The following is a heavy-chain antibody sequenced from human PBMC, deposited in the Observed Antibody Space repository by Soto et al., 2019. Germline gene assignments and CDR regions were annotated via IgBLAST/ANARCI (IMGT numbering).Heavy chain of an antibody. V-gene: IGHV2-5*01. CDR1: GISLSTSGVG. CDR2: IYWNGDK. CDR3: ARTEGGGYCSGGSCYGVDY. Sequence: QITLKESGPTLVKPTQTLTLTCTFSGISLSTSGVGVGWIRQPPGKALEWLALIYWNGDKRYSPSLKSRLTITKDTSKNQVVLTMTHMDPVDTATYFCARTEGGGYCSGGSCYGVDYWGQGTLVTVSS. D-gene: IGHD2-15*01. J-gene: IGHJ4*02.